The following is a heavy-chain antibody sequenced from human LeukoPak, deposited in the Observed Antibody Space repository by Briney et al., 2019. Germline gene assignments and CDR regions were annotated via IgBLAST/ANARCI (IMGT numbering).Heavy chain of an antibody. CDR3: ARDITSTSYYDY. V-gene: IGHV3-53*01. CDR2: IYTSGST. CDR1: GFAVSTTY. D-gene: IGHD2-2*01. J-gene: IGHJ4*02. Sequence: GGSLRLSCAASGFAVSTTYMSWVRQAPGKGLEWVSVIYTSGSTYCADSVKGRFTISRDNSKNTVYLQMNSLRAEDTAVYYCARDITSTSYYDYWGQGTLVTVSS.